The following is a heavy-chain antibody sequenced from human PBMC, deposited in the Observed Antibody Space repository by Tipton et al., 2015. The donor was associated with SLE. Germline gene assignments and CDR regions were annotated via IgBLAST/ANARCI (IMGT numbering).Heavy chain of an antibody. Sequence: TLSLTCTVSGGSISNYSWSWIRQPPGKGLEWIGSIYHSGNTYSNPSLKSRVTISADTSKNHLSLKLTSVTAADTAVYFCARSSSVRTLLWPTFAYWGQGTLVTVSS. D-gene: IGHD2/OR15-2a*01. CDR1: GGSISNYS. CDR3: ARSSSVRTLLWPTFAY. V-gene: IGHV4-59*08. J-gene: IGHJ4*02. CDR2: IYHSGNT.